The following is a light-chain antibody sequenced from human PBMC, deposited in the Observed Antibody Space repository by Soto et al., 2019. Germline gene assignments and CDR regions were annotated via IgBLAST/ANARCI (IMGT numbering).Light chain of an antibody. V-gene: IGKV3-11*01. CDR3: QQRSNWPRT. Sequence: EIVMTQSPATLSVSPGERATLSCRASQSVNIYLAWYQQKPGQAPRLLIFGASYRATGIPARFSGSGSGTEFTLTISSLEPEDFAVYYCQQRSNWPRTFGQGTKVDIK. CDR2: GAS. CDR1: QSVNIY. J-gene: IGKJ1*01.